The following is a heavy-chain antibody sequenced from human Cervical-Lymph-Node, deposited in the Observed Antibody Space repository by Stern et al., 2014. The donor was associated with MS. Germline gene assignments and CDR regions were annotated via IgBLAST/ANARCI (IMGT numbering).Heavy chain of an antibody. CDR1: GYNFPNYW. J-gene: IGHJ4*02. CDR2: IYPGDSDT. V-gene: IGHV5-51*01. D-gene: IGHD4-23*01. CDR3: ARRTDDGGLDY. Sequence: VQLMQSGAEVKKPGESLQISCKGSGYNFPNYWIGWVRQMPGKGLEWMGIIYPGDSDTGYSPSFQGQVTISVDTSISTAYLQWSSLKASDTAMYYCARRTDDGGLDYWGQGTLVTVSS.